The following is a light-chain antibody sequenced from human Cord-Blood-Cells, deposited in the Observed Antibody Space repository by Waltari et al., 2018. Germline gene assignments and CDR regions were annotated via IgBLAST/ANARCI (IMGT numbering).Light chain of an antibody. V-gene: IGLV2-23*01. CDR2: EGS. CDR3: CSYAGSSTLV. CDR1: SSDVGSYNL. Sequence: QSALTQPASVSGSPGQSITISCTGTSSDVGSYNLVSWYQQHPGKAPKLMIYEGSKRPAGVSNRFSGPKSGNTAFLTISGLQAEDEADYYCCSYAGSSTLVFGGGTKLTVL. J-gene: IGLJ2*01.